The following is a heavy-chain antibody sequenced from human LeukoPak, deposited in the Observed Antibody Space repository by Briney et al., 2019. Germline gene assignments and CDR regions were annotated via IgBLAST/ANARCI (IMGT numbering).Heavy chain of an antibody. J-gene: IGHJ1*01. D-gene: IGHD7-27*01. CDR3: AKVSLGAWYFEH. Sequence: GGSLRLSCAASGFTFSISVMSWVRQAPGKGLEWISAITGSGASTYFADSVKGRFTISRDNSKNTLYLQMNSPRAEDTAVYYCAKVSLGAWYFEHWGQGILVNVSS. CDR1: GFTFSISV. CDR2: ITGSGAST. V-gene: IGHV3-23*01.